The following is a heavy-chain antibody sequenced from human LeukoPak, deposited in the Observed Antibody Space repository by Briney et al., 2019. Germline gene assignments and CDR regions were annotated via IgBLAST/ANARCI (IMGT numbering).Heavy chain of an antibody. V-gene: IGHV3-30*18. J-gene: IGHJ4*02. CDR1: GFTFSSYG. D-gene: IGHD6-13*01. CDR2: VSYDGRIK. Sequence: GGSLRLSCAASGFTFSSYGMQWVRQAPGKGLEWVAVVSYDGRIKYYADSVNGRFTISRENSKNTMYLQMNSLRAEDTAVYYCSKETTRRSSSSLDYWGQGTLVTVSS. CDR3: SKETTRRSSSSLDY.